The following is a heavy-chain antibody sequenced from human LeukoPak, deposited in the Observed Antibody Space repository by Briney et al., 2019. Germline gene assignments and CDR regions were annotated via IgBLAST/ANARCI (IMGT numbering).Heavy chain of an antibody. J-gene: IGHJ5*02. CDR1: GGSISSSSYY. V-gene: IGHV4-39*07. Sequence: SETLSLTCTVSGGSISSSSYYWGWIRQPPGKGLEWIGSIYYSGSTYYNPSLKSRVTISVDTSKNQFSLKLSSVTAADTAVYYCARARVDYYGSGSYRGQFDPWGQGTLVIVSS. CDR2: IYYSGST. CDR3: ARARVDYYGSGSYRGQFDP. D-gene: IGHD3-10*01.